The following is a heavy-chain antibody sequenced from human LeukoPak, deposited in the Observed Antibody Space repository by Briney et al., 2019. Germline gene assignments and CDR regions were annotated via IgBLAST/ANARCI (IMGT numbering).Heavy chain of an antibody. D-gene: IGHD3-10*01. CDR2: IYSGGST. CDR1: GFTVSGNY. CDR3: ARDCEDKYSYGSGSCF. J-gene: IGHJ4*02. V-gene: IGHV3-66*01. Sequence: GGSLRLSCAASGFTVSGNYMSWVRQAPGKGLEWVSVIYSGGSTYYADSVKGRFIISRDNSKNTLYLQMNSLRAEDTAVYYCARDCEDKYSYGSGSCFWGQGTLVTVSS.